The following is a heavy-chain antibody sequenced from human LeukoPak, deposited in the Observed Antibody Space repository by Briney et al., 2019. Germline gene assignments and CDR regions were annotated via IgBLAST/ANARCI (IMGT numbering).Heavy chain of an antibody. CDR3: AREGDITGTTVYFDY. CDR2: ISAYNGNT. V-gene: IGHV1-18*04. J-gene: IGHJ4*02. CDR1: GYTFTSYY. Sequence: ASVKVSCKASGYTFTSYYMHWVRQAPGQGLEWMGWISAYNGNTNYAQKLQGRVTMTTDTSTSTAYMELRSLRSDDTAVYYCAREGDITGTTVYFDYWGQGTLVTVSS. D-gene: IGHD1-7*01.